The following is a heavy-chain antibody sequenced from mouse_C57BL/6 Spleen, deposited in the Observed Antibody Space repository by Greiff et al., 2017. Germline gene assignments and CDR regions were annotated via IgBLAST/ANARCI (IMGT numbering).Heavy chain of an antibody. CDR3: ARSGDYDYDGAWFAY. CDR2: IYPGDGDT. Sequence: VQLQQSGPELVKPGASVKISCKASGYAFSSSWMNWVKQRPGKGLEWIGRIYPGDGDTNYNGKFKGTATLTADNSSSTAYMQLSSLTSEDSAVYFCARSGDYDYDGAWFAYWGQGTLVTVSA. V-gene: IGHV1-82*01. CDR1: GYAFSSSW. J-gene: IGHJ3*01. D-gene: IGHD2-4*01.